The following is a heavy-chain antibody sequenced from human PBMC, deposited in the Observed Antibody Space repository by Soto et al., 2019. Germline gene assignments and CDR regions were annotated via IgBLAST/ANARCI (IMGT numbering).Heavy chain of an antibody. CDR1: GVSISSGTYY. V-gene: IGHV4-31*03. D-gene: IGHD3-10*01. CDR2: IYDSGST. Sequence: SETLSLTCTVSGVSISSGTYYWNWIRQHPGKGLEWIGYIYDSGSTHYNPSLKSRVTISVDTSKNQFSLKLSSVTAADTAVYYCAREEVAYYGSGSYNGFDPWGQGTLVTVSS. J-gene: IGHJ5*02. CDR3: AREEVAYYGSGSYNGFDP.